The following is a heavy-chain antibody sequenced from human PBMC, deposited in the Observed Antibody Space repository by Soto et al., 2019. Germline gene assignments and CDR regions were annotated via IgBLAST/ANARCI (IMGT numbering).Heavy chain of an antibody. CDR2: ISGSGGST. CDR1: GFTFSSYA. CDR3: AKVGVVAVIAGGFDP. V-gene: IGHV3-23*01. Sequence: EVQLLESGGGLVQPGGSLRLSCAASGFTFSSYAMSWVRQAPGKGLEWVSAISGSGGSTYYADSVKGRFTISRDNSKNTLYLQMNRLRAEDTAVYYCAKVGVVAVIAGGFDPWGQGTLVTVSS. D-gene: IGHD2-15*01. J-gene: IGHJ5*02.